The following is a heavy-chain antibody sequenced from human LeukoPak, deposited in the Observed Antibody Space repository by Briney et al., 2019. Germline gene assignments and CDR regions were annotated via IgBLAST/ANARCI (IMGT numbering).Heavy chain of an antibody. J-gene: IGHJ4*02. V-gene: IGHV3-23*01. CDR3: AKDLDWLLSDPGPDY. D-gene: IGHD3-9*01. Sequence: GGSLRLSCAASGFTFSSYAMSWVRQAPEKGLEWVSAISGSGGSTYYADSVKGRFTISRDNSRNTLYLQMNSLRAEDTAVYYCAKDLDWLLSDPGPDYWGQGTLVTVSS. CDR2: ISGSGGST. CDR1: GFTFSSYA.